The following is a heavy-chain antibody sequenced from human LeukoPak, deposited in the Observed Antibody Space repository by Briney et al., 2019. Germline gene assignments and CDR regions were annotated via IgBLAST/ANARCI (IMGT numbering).Heavy chain of an antibody. CDR2: ISASGRST. CDR3: AKKSPIFGVVIPLFGY. CDR1: GFNFSSFV. J-gene: IGHJ4*02. D-gene: IGHD3-3*01. V-gene: IGHV3-23*01. Sequence: GGSLRLSCAGSGFNFSSFVMTWVRQAPGKGLEWVSSISASGRSTYYADSVKGRFTISRDNSKNTLYLQVNSLRAEDTAVYHCAKKSPIFGVVIPLFGYWGQGTLVSVSS.